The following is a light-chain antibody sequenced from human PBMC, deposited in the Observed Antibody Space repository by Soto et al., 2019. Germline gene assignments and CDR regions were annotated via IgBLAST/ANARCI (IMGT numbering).Light chain of an antibody. CDR2: DAS. CDR3: KQRLNWPPN. Sequence: EIFLTQSPDTLSLSPGERATLSCRATQSVTNYIAWYQQRPGQAPRLLIYDASNRASGVPAKFSGSGSGTDFTLTISDLEPADFGLYYCKQRLNWPPNFGQGTKVDIK. V-gene: IGKV3-11*01. J-gene: IGKJ1*01. CDR1: QSVTNY.